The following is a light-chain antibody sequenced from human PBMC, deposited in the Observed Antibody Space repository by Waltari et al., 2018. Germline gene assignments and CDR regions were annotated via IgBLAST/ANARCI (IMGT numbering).Light chain of an antibody. Sequence: EIGMTQSPATLSVSRGERATLSCRASQSVSSYVAWYQQKPGQAPRLLIYSASTRATGIPARFSGSGSGTEFTLTISSLQSEDFAVYYCQQYNDRRTFGQGTKVEI. J-gene: IGKJ1*01. V-gene: IGKV3-15*01. CDR1: QSVSSY. CDR3: QQYNDRRT. CDR2: SAS.